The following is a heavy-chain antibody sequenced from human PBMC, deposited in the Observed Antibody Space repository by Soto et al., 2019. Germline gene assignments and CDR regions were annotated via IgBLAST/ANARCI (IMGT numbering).Heavy chain of an antibody. J-gene: IGHJ6*03. D-gene: IGHD3-10*01. CDR3: ARLGDHYYYYYYMDV. Sequence: GESLKISCKGSGYSFTSYWIGWVRQMPGKGLEWMGIIYPGDSDTRYSPSFQGQVTISADKSISTAYLQWSSLKASDTAMYYCARLGDHYYYYYYMDVWGKGTTVTVSS. CDR1: GYSFTSYW. V-gene: IGHV5-51*01. CDR2: IYPGDSDT.